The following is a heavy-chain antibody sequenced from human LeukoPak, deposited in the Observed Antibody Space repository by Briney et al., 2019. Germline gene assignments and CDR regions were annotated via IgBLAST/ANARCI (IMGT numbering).Heavy chain of an antibody. D-gene: IGHD3-3*01. Sequence: PGGSLRLSCAASRFTFNNYGMHWVRQAPGKGLEWVAFIRYDGSNKYYADSVGGRFTISRDNSKNTLYLQMSSLRAEDTAVYYCAKGFWNWFDPWGQGTLVTVSS. CDR2: IRYDGSNK. J-gene: IGHJ5*02. V-gene: IGHV3-30*02. CDR3: AKGFWNWFDP. CDR1: RFTFNNYG.